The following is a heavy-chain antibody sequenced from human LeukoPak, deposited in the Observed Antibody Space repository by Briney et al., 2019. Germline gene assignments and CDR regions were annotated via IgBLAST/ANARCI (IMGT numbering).Heavy chain of an antibody. CDR3: ARDGGSRSSPLDSDF. V-gene: IGHV4-30-4*02. D-gene: IGHD3-10*01. CDR2: IYYSGST. CDR1: GGPISSGDYY. J-gene: IGHJ4*02. Sequence: SETLSLTCTVSGGPISSGDYYWSWIRQPPGKGLEWIGYIYYSGSTYYNPSLKSRVTISVDTSKNQFSLKLSSVTAADTAVYYCARDGGSRSSPLDSDFWGQGTLVTVSS.